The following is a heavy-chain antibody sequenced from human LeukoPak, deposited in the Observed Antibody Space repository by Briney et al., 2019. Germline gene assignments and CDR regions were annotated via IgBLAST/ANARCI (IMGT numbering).Heavy chain of an antibody. V-gene: IGHV4-59*11. Sequence: SETLSLTCTVSGGSISSHYWSWIWRPPGKGLEWIGYIYYSGSTNYNPSLKSRVTISVDTSKNQFSLKLSSVTAADTAVYYCARDRYSSSLDYYYMDVWGKGTTVTVSS. J-gene: IGHJ6*03. CDR2: IYYSGST. D-gene: IGHD6-6*01. CDR3: ARDRYSSSLDYYYMDV. CDR1: GGSISSHY.